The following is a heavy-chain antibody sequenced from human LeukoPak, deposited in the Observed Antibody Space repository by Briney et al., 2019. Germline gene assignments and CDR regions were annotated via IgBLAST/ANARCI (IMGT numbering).Heavy chain of an antibody. CDR2: ISSSSSYI. CDR3: ARKVLMVYALLDY. CDR1: GFTFSSYS. Sequence: GGSLRLSCAASGFTFSSYSMNWVRQAPGKGLEWVSSISSSSSYIYYADSVKGRFTIPRDNAKNSLYLQMNSLRAEDTAVYYCARKVLMVYALLDYWGQGTLVTVSS. D-gene: IGHD2-8*01. V-gene: IGHV3-21*01. J-gene: IGHJ4*02.